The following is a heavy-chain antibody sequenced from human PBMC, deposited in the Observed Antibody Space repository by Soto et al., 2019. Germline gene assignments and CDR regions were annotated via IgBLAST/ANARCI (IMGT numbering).Heavy chain of an antibody. D-gene: IGHD3-22*01. CDR2: IRSKAYGGTT. Sequence: NPGGSLRLSCTASGFTFGDYAMSWFRQAPGKGLEWVGFIRSKAYGGTTEYAASVKGRFTISRDDSKSIAYLQMNSLKTEDTAVYYCTRARRYYDRSLRYYFDYWGQGTLVTVSS. CDR3: TRARRYYDRSLRYYFDY. J-gene: IGHJ4*02. CDR1: GFTFGDYA. V-gene: IGHV3-49*05.